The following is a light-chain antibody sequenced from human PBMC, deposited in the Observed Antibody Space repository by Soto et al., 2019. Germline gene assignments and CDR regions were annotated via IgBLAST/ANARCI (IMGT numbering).Light chain of an antibody. V-gene: IGLV4-69*01. J-gene: IGLJ2*01. CDR3: QTWGTGILV. CDR2: LNSYGSH. CDR1: SGHSSYA. Sequence: QLELTQSPSASASLGASVKLTCTLSSGHSSYAIAWHQQQPEKGPRYLMKLNSYGSHSKGDGIPDRFSGSSSGAERYLTISSLQSEDEADYYCQTWGTGILVFGGGTKLTVL.